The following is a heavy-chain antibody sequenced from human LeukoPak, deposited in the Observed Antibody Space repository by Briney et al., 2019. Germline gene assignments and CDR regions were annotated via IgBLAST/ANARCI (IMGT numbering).Heavy chain of an antibody. CDR3: ASSMEAIFGVVTFYPFDY. V-gene: IGHV3-23*01. Sequence: PGGSLRLSCAASGFTFSSYAMSWVRQAPGKGLEWVSAISGSGGSTYYADSVKGRFTISRDNSKNTLYLQMNSLRAEDTAVYYCASSMEAIFGVVTFYPFDYWGQGTLVTVSS. CDR2: ISGSGGST. CDR1: GFTFSSYA. J-gene: IGHJ4*02. D-gene: IGHD3-3*01.